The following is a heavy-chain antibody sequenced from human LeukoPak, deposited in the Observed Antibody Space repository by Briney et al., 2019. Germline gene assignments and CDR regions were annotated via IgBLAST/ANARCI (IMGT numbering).Heavy chain of an antibody. CDR2: IYTSGNT. D-gene: IGHD1-26*01. J-gene: IGHJ3*02. CDR1: GGSISSGGYY. CDR3: ARRRFQWELLDAFDI. Sequence: SETLSLTCAVYGGSISSGGYYWSWIRQPAEKGLEWIGRIYTSGNTNYNPSLKSRATISVDTSKNQFSLKLSSVTAADTAVYHCARRRFQWELLDAFDIWGQGTMVTVSS. V-gene: IGHV4-61*02.